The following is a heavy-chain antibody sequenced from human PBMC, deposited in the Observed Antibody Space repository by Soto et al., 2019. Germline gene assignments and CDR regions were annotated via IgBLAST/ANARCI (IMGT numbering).Heavy chain of an antibody. CDR1: GFTFSSYA. CDR2: ISGSGGST. D-gene: IGHD5-18*01. J-gene: IGHJ4*02. Sequence: GGSLRLSCAASGFTFSSYAMSWVRQAPGKGLEWVSAISGSGGSTYYADSVKGRFTISRDNSKSTLYLQMNSLRAEDTAVNYCAKDRDRDTAMEPFDYWGQGTLVTVS. V-gene: IGHV3-23*01. CDR3: AKDRDRDTAMEPFDY.